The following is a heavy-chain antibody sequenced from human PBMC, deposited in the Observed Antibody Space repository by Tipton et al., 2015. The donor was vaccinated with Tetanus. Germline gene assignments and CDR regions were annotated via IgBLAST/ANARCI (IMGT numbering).Heavy chain of an antibody. D-gene: IGHD2-2*01. J-gene: IGHJ4*02. V-gene: IGHV3-23*01. CDR2: IGDSGVPT. CDR3: ARGHERCPGTNCHRATDY. CDR1: GFTFSTYP. Sequence: SLRLSCEASGFTFSTYPMQWVRQAPGKGLEWVSAIGDSGVPTYYADSLKGRFIISRDNSKNTVSLQMISLRAEDTAIYYCARGHERCPGTNCHRATDYWGQGTLVTVSS.